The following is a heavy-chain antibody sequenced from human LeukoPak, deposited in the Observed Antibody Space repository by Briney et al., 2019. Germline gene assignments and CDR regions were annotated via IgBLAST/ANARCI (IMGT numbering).Heavy chain of an antibody. CDR3: VKSAGKDGYRDSFDI. CDR1: GFTFSSYS. J-gene: IGHJ3*02. CDR2: ISSSSSTI. D-gene: IGHD5-24*01. Sequence: GGSLRLSCAASGFTFSSYSMNWVRQAPGKGLEWVSYISSSSSTIYYADSVKGRFTISRDNAKNSLYLQMNNLRAEDTAVYYCVKSAGKDGYRDSFDIWGQGTVVTVSS. V-gene: IGHV3-48*04.